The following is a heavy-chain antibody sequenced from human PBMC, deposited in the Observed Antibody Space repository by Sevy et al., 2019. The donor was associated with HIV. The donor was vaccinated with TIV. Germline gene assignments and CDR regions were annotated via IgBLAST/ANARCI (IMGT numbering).Heavy chain of an antibody. CDR3: VRADKNFYLAF. CDR2: CRNKPDRFTT. CDR1: GFNFSEHF. V-gene: IGHV3-72*01. J-gene: IGHJ4*02. D-gene: IGHD2-15*01. Sequence: GGSLRLSCSTSGFNFSEHFMEWVRQAPGKGLEWIGRCRNKPDRFTTEYAASVKGRFTISRDDSKSSLYLQMSGLQADDTALYFCVRADKNFYLAFWGQGTLVTFSS.